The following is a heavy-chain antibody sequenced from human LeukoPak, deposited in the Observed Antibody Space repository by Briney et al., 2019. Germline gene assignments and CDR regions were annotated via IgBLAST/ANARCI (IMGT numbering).Heavy chain of an antibody. V-gene: IGHV3-48*01. J-gene: IGHJ4*02. Sequence: GGSLRLSCAASGFTFSSYSMNWVRQAPGKGLEWVSYISSSSSTIYYADSVKGRFTISRDNAKNSLYLQMNSLRAEDTAVYYCARDGDYNMPYYFDYWGQGTLVTVSS. CDR3: ARDGDYNMPYYFDY. D-gene: IGHD4-11*01. CDR2: ISSSSSTI. CDR1: GFTFSSYS.